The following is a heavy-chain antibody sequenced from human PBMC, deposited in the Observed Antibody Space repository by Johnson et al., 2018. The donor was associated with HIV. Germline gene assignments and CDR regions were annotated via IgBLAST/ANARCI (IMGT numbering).Heavy chain of an antibody. CDR1: GLSFSDYA. V-gene: IGHV3-30*04. CDR2: ISYDGSSK. J-gene: IGHJ3*02. D-gene: IGHD3-22*01. Sequence: QVQLVESGGGVVQPGRSLRLSCAASGLSFSDYAMHWVRQAPGKGLEWVAVISYDGSSKFYPNSLKGRFSISRDNSKNTVYLQMNSLRTEDTAVYYCARGITMIAVVKGDAFDIWGQGTMVTVSS. CDR3: ARGITMIAVVKGDAFDI.